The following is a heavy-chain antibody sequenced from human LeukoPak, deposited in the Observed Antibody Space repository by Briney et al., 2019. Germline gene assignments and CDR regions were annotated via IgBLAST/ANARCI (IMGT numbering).Heavy chain of an antibody. CDR2: IYHSGST. CDR3: ASALNDYYGMDV. Sequence: SSETLSLTCAVSGYSISSGYYWGWIRQPPGKGLEWIGIIYHSGSTYYNPSLKSRVTISVDTSKNQFSLKLSSVTAADTAVYYCASALNDYYGMDVWGKGTTVTVSS. D-gene: IGHD2-8*01. CDR1: GYSISSGYY. V-gene: IGHV4-38-2*01. J-gene: IGHJ6*04.